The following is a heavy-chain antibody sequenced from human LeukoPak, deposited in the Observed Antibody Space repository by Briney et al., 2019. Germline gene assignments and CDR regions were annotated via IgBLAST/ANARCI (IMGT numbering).Heavy chain of an antibody. Sequence: GGSLRLSCAASGFTFSSYGMHWVRQAPGKGLEWVAVIWYDGSNKYYADSVKGRFTISRDNSKNTLYLQMNSLRAEDTAVYYRARDGVPAAIGWFDPWGQGTLVTVSS. J-gene: IGHJ5*02. CDR1: GFTFSSYG. CDR2: IWYDGSNK. V-gene: IGHV3-33*01. D-gene: IGHD2-2*01. CDR3: ARDGVPAAIGWFDP.